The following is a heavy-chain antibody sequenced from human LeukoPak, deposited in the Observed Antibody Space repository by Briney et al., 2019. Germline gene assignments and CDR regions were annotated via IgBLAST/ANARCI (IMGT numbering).Heavy chain of an antibody. Sequence: PGGSLRLSCAASGSTFSSYWMSWVRQAPGKGLEWVANIKEDGSEKYYVDSVKGRFTISRDNAKNSLYLQMNSLRAEDTAVYYRARTTRGYSYGAAFDIWGQGTMVTVSS. CDR2: IKEDGSEK. CDR1: GSTFSSYW. CDR3: ARTTRGYSYGAAFDI. D-gene: IGHD5-18*01. V-gene: IGHV3-7*01. J-gene: IGHJ3*02.